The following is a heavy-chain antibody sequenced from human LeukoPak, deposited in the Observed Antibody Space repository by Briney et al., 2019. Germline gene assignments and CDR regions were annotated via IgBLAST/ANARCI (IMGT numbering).Heavy chain of an antibody. J-gene: IGHJ6*02. CDR1: GYTFTSYY. Sequence: ASVMVSCKASGYTFTSYYMHWVRQAPGQGLEWMGLINPSGGSTSYAQKFQGRVTMTRDTSTSTVYMELSSLRSEDTAVYYCASNSGLVKHYYYYYGMDVWGQGTTVTVSS. D-gene: IGHD6-6*01. CDR3: ASNSGLVKHYYYYYGMDV. CDR2: INPSGGST. V-gene: IGHV1-46*01.